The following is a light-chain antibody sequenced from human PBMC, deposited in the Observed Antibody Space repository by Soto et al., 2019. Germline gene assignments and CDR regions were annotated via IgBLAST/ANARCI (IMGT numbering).Light chain of an antibody. Sequence: EIVLTQSPGTLSLSPGERATLSCRASQSVSSSYLAWYQQKPGQAPRLLIYGASSRATGIPDRFSGSGSGTDFTLTISGLEPEDFALYYCQKHGTSPLTFGQGTRLEIK. J-gene: IGKJ5*01. CDR3: QKHGTSPLT. CDR1: QSVSSSY. V-gene: IGKV3-20*01. CDR2: GAS.